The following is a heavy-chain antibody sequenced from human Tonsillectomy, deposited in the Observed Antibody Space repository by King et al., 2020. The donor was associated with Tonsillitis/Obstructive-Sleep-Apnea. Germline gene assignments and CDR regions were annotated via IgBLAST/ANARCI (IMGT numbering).Heavy chain of an antibody. V-gene: IGHV3-53*01. D-gene: IGHD1-14*01. J-gene: IGHJ3*01. CDR2: IYSGGST. CDR3: ARAEGNLDPIDV. Sequence: VQLVESGGGLVQPGGSLRLSCAVSGFSVTYNYMTWVRQRPGKGLEWVSVIYSGGSTYYADSVKGRFTISRDNSKNTLHLHMTSLRVEDTAIYFCARAEGNLDPIDVWGQGTLVTVSS. CDR1: GFSVTYNY.